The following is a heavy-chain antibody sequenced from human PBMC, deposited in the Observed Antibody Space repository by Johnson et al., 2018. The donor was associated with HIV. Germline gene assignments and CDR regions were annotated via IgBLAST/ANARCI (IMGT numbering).Heavy chain of an antibody. D-gene: IGHD2-15*01. CDR1: GFTVSSNY. V-gene: IGHV3-66*01. CDR3: ATPQEGYSAFDI. Sequence: VQLVESGGGLVQPGGSLRLSCAASGFTVSSNYMNWVRQAPGTGLQWVSIIFSGDSTYYADSVKGRFGITRDNSINTLYVQMNSLRAEDTAVYYCATPQEGYSAFDIWGQGTMVTVSS. CDR2: IFSGDST. J-gene: IGHJ3*02.